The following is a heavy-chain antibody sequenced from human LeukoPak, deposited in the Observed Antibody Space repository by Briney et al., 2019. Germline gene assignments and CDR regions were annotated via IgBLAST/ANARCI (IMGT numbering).Heavy chain of an antibody. V-gene: IGHV3-21*01. CDR2: ISSSSSYI. J-gene: IGHJ4*02. CDR3: ARQTGSGLFILP. CDR1: GFTFSRYT. D-gene: IGHD3/OR15-3a*01. Sequence: PGGSLRLSCAASGFTFSRYTMNWVRQAPGKGLEWVSSISSSSSYIYYADSVKSRFTISRDNAKNSLYLQMNSLRAEDTAVYYCARQTGSGLFILPGGQGTLVTVSS.